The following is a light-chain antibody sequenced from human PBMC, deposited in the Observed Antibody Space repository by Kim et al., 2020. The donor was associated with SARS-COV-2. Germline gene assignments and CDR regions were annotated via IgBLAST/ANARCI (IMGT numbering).Light chain of an antibody. CDR3: QAWDSSTYV. J-gene: IGLJ1*01. Sequence: ASPEQPASITCSGEKLGDKYACWYQQKPSQSPVLVIYQDSKRPSGIPERFSGSNSGNTATLTISGTQAMDEADYYCQAWDSSTYVFGTGTKVTVL. V-gene: IGLV3-1*01. CDR2: QDS. CDR1: KLGDKY.